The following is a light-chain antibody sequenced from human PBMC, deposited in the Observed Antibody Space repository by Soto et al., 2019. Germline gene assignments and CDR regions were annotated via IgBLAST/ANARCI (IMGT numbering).Light chain of an antibody. CDR2: KAS. J-gene: IGKJ1*01. CDR3: QQDNSYST. V-gene: IGKV1-5*03. Sequence: DIQMTQSPSTLSASVGDRVTITCRASQSISSWLAWYQQKPGKAPKLLIYKASSLESGVPSRFSGSGSGTGFALTISSLQPDDFATYYCQQDNSYSTFGQGTKVEIE. CDR1: QSISSW.